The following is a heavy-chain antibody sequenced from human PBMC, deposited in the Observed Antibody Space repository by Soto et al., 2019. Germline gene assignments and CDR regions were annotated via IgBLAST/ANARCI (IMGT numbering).Heavy chain of an antibody. D-gene: IGHD3-9*01. V-gene: IGHV4-39*01. Sequence: SETLSLTCTVSGGYVGSSGCYWGWVRKTPGKGLEWIGSVYYSGSTYYNPSLESRVTISVDKSKNQFPLKLMSLSAADTAVYYCGRLEGLATISYYFDYWGQGALVTVSS. CDR1: GGYVGSSGCY. CDR2: VYYSGST. J-gene: IGHJ4*02. CDR3: GRLEGLATISYYFDY.